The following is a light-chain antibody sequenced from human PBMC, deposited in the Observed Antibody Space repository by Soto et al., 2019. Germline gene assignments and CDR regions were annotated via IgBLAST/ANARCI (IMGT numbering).Light chain of an antibody. V-gene: IGLV2-14*01. Sequence: QSALTQPASVSGSPGQSITISCTGTSSDVGGYDFVSWYQQHPGKAPKVMIYDVSNRPSGVSNRFSGSKSGNTASLTISELQAEDEADYYCCSYTSSDTYDFGTGTKVTVL. J-gene: IGLJ1*01. CDR1: SSDVGGYDF. CDR3: CSYTSSDTYD. CDR2: DVS.